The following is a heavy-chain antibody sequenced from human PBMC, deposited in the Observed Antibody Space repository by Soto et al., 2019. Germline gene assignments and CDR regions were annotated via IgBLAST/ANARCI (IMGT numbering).Heavy chain of an antibody. CDR2: IWYDGSNK. CDR1: GFTFSSYG. Sequence: QVQLVESGGGVVQPGRSLRLSCAASGFTFSSYGMHWVRQAPGKGLEWVAVIWYDGSNKYYADSVKGRFTISRDNSKNTLYLQMNSLRAEDTAVYYCARDRASYSSGWHDYCGQGTLVTVSS. V-gene: IGHV3-33*01. J-gene: IGHJ4*02. CDR3: ARDRASYSSGWHDY. D-gene: IGHD6-19*01.